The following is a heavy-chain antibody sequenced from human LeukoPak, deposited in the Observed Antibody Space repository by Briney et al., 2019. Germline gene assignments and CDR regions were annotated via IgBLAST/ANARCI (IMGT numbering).Heavy chain of an antibody. CDR2: ISYDGSNK. D-gene: IGHD3-10*01. Sequence: GGSLRLSCAASGFTFSNYGMHWVRQAPGKGREWVVVISYDGSNKYYADSVKGRFTISRDNSKNTLYLQMYSLRAEDTAVYYCANGYYYGSGSYYKEAFDIWGQGTMVTASS. CDR1: GFTFSNYG. V-gene: IGHV3-30*18. J-gene: IGHJ3*02. CDR3: ANGYYYGSGSYYKEAFDI.